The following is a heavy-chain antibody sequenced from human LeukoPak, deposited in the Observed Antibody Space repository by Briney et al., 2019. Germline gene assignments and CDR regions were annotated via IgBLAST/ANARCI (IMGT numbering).Heavy chain of an antibody. CDR3: ARGVYIAAAQYGY. J-gene: IGHJ4*02. CDR1: GGSISSYY. D-gene: IGHD6-13*01. Sequence: PSETLSLTCTVSGGSISSYYWSWIRQPPGEGLEWIGYIYYSGTTNYNPSLKSRVTISVDTSKNQFSLKLSSVTAADTAAYYCARGVYIAAAQYGYWGQGTLVTVSS. V-gene: IGHV4-59*01. CDR2: IYYSGTT.